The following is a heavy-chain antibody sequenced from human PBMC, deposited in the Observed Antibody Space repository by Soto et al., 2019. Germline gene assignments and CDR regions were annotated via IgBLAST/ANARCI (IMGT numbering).Heavy chain of an antibody. D-gene: IGHD3-22*01. CDR2: ISYDGSNK. CDR1: GFTFSSYA. Sequence: GGSLRLSCAASGFTFSSYAMHWVRQAPGKGLEWVAVISYDGSNKYYADSVKGRFTISRDNSKNTLYLQMNSLRAEDTAVYYCAREYYYDSSGYHTATDYWGQGTLVTVSS. J-gene: IGHJ4*02. CDR3: AREYYYDSSGYHTATDY. V-gene: IGHV3-30-3*01.